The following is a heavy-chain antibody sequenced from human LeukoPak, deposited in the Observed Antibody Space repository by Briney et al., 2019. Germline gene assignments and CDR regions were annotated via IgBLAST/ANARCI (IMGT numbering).Heavy chain of an antibody. J-gene: IGHJ4*02. D-gene: IGHD3-3*01. CDR1: GYTFTSYG. CDR2: ISVYNGNT. V-gene: IGHV1-18*01. Sequence: ASVKVSCKASGYTFTSYGISWVRQAPGQGLEWMGWISVYNGNTNYAQKFQGRVTITTDESTSTAYMELSSLRSEDTAVYYCARAGFWSGSDYYFDYWGQGTLVTVSS. CDR3: ARAGFWSGSDYYFDY.